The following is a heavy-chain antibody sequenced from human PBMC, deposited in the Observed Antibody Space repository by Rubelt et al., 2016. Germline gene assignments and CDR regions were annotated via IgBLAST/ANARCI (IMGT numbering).Heavy chain of an antibody. J-gene: IGHJ6*03. Sequence: SLKSRVTISVDTSKNQFSLKLSSVTAADTAVYYCASFIKRFKDYYYYYMDVWGKGTTVTVSS. CDR3: ASFIKRFKDYYYYYMDV. V-gene: IGHV4-34*01. D-gene: IGHD3-3*01.